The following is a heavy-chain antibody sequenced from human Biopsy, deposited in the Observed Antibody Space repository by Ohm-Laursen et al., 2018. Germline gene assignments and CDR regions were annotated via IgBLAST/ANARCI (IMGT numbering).Heavy chain of an antibody. CDR2: ISPKSGDT. D-gene: IGHD6-19*01. V-gene: IGHV1-2*02. CDR1: GFSFTGYY. Sequence: GSSVKVSCKVSGFSFTGYYIHWVRQAPGQGLEWMGWISPKSGDTNYAHKFQGNITMTRDMSMSTAYMEMSRLRCDDTAVYYCALQSVAQMKNFDYWGQGTLVTVSS. J-gene: IGHJ4*02. CDR3: ALQSVAQMKNFDY.